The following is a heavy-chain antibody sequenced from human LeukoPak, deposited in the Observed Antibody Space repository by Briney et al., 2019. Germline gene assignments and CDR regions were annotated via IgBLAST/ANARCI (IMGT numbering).Heavy chain of an antibody. CDR2: IYYTAST. D-gene: IGHD5-24*01. V-gene: IGHV4-39*07. Sequence: PTHTLSLTFTLSARSISSSSDYSGCIRQPPGKGLEWFGSIYYTASTHYNPALKSQVTISVYTSKNHFSLKLSSVTAAETAVYYCASFHTGEKLCATDYWGQGTLVTVSS. CDR1: ARSISSSSDY. CDR3: ASFHTGEKLCATDY. J-gene: IGHJ4*02.